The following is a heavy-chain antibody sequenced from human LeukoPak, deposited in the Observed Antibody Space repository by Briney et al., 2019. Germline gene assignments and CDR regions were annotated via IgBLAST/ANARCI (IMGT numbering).Heavy chain of an antibody. J-gene: IGHJ4*02. CDR2: MYSSGST. Sequence: SETLSLTCTVSGDSISSYYWTWIRQPPGKGLEWIGYMYSSGSTDSNPSLKSRVAMSVDTSKNQFSLKLSSVTAADTAVYYCARALNPLPGTYYFDYWGQGTLVTVSS. V-gene: IGHV4-59*12. CDR1: GDSISSYY. D-gene: IGHD2-15*01. CDR3: ARALNPLPGTYYFDY.